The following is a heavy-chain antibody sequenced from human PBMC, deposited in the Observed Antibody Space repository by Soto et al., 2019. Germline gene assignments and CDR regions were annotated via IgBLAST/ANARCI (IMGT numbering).Heavy chain of an antibody. D-gene: IGHD2-15*01. Sequence: SETLSLTCTVSGGSISSSSYYWGWIRQPPGKGLEWIGSIYYTGGTYYNPSLKSRVTISVDKSRNQFSLKLNSVTAKDTAVYYCARDLGGWPDYWGQGTLVTVSS. V-gene: IGHV4-39*02. CDR1: GGSISSSSYY. CDR2: IYYTGGT. CDR3: ARDLGGWPDY. J-gene: IGHJ4*02.